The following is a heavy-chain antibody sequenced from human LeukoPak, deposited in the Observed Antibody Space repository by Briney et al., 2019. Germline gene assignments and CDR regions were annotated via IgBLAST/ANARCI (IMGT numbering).Heavy chain of an antibody. V-gene: IGHV4-59*01. CDR3: ARVRGGVTMVRRGWFDP. CDR1: GGSISRYY. Sequence: SETLSLTCTVSGGSISRYYWSWIRQPPGKGLEWIGYIYYSGSTNYNPSLKSRVTISVDTSKNQFSLKLSSVTAADTAVYYCARVRGGVTMVRRGWFDPWAQGTLVTVSS. J-gene: IGHJ5*02. D-gene: IGHD3-10*01. CDR2: IYYSGST.